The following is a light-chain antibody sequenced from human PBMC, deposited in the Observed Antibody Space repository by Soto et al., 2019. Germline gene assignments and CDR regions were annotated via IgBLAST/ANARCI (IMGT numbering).Light chain of an antibody. Sequence: DIQMTQSPSSLSASVGDRVTITCRASQSISSFLNWYQQKPGKAPKLLIYAASNLQSGVPSRFSGSASGTDFTLTISSLQPEDFATYYCQQSYRSYTFGQGTKLEIK. CDR1: QSISSF. V-gene: IGKV1-39*01. J-gene: IGKJ2*01. CDR2: AAS. CDR3: QQSYRSYT.